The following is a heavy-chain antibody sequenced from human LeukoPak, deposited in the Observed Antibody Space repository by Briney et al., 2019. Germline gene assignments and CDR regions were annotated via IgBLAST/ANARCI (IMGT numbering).Heavy chain of an antibody. J-gene: IGHJ3*02. D-gene: IGHD6-19*01. V-gene: IGHV5-51*01. CDR2: IYPGDSDT. CDR1: GYSFTSCW. CDR3: ASPALAVAPPSDAFDI. Sequence: GESLKISCKGSGYSFTSCWIGWVRQMPGKGLEWMGIIYPGDSDTRYSPSFQGQVTISADKSISTAYLQWSSLKASDTAMYYCASPALAVAPPSDAFDIWGQGTMVTVSS.